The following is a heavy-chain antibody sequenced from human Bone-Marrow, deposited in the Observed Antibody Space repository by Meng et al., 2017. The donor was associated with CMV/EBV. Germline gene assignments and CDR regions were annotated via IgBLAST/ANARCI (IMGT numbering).Heavy chain of an antibody. V-gene: IGHV3-48*03. D-gene: IGHD6-6*01. CDR2: ISSSGSTI. CDR3: ARDPLVLYYYYGMDV. J-gene: IGHJ6*02. Sequence: GGSLRLSCAASGFTFSSYEMNWVRQAPGKGLEWVSYISSSGSTIYYADSVKGRFTISRDNAKNSLYLQMNSLRAEDTAVYYCARDPLVLYYYYGMDVWGQGTTVTVSS. CDR1: GFTFSSYE.